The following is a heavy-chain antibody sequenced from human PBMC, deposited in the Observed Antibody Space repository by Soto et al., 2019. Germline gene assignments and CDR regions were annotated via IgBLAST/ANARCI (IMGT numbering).Heavy chain of an antibody. Sequence: SETLSLTCAVSGGSISSSNWWSWVRQPPGKGLEWIGEIYHSGSTNYNPSLKSRVTISVDKSKNQFSLKLSSVTAADTAVYYCAREGDDYDILTGYHHVWGQGTTVTVSS. CDR2: IYHSGST. CDR1: GGSISSSNW. CDR3: AREGDDYDILTGYHHV. J-gene: IGHJ6*02. D-gene: IGHD3-9*01. V-gene: IGHV4-4*02.